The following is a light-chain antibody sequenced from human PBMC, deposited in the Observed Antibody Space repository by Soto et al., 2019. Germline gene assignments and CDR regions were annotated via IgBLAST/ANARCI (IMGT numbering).Light chain of an antibody. J-gene: IGKJ4*01. Sequence: EIVLTQSPATLSLSPGERATLSCRASQSVRNDLVWYHLKPGQAPRVLIYSASNRATGIPARFSGSGSGTDFTLTISSLEPEDFAVYYCQQRTNWPPTFGGGTKVEMK. CDR1: QSVRND. CDR2: SAS. V-gene: IGKV3-11*01. CDR3: QQRTNWPPT.